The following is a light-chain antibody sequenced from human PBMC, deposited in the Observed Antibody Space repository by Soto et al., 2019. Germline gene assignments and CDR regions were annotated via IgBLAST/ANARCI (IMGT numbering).Light chain of an antibody. CDR2: DVS. CDR3: ISYTTSSTVL. V-gene: IGLV2-14*03. CDR1: SSDIGDYYY. Sequence: QSVLTQPASVSGSPGQSITISCTGTSSDIGDYYYVSGYQQHPGKAPKLMIYDVSNRPSGVSDRFSGSKSDNTASLTISGLQAEDEADYYCISYTTSSTVLVGGGIKLTVL. J-gene: IGLJ2*01.